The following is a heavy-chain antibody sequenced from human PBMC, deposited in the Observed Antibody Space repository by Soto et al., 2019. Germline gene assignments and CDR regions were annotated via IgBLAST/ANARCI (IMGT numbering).Heavy chain of an antibody. D-gene: IGHD2-8*01. CDR2: IWYDGSNK. CDR3: ANGCTNGVCFPNDY. J-gene: IGHJ4*02. CDR1: GFTFSSYV. Sequence: GGSLKLSCAASGFTFSSYVMHWVRQAPGKGLEWVAVIWYDGSNKYYADSVKGRFTISRDNSKNTLYLQMNSLRAEDTAVYYCANGCTNGVCFPNDYWGQGTLVTVSS. V-gene: IGHV3-30*02.